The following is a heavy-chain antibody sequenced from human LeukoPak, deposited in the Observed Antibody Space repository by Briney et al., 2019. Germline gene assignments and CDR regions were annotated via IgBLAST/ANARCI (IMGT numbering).Heavy chain of an antibody. CDR2: MNPNSGNT. Sequence: ASVKVSCKASGYTFTSYDINWVRQATGQGLEWMGWMNPNSGNTGYAQKFQGRVTMTRNTSISTAYMELSSLRSEDTAVYYCARGIGYCSGDSCTGSRWLAPWGQGTLVTVAS. V-gene: IGHV1-8*01. CDR1: GYTFTSYD. J-gene: IGHJ5*02. CDR3: ARGIGYCSGDSCTGSRWLAP. D-gene: IGHD2-15*01.